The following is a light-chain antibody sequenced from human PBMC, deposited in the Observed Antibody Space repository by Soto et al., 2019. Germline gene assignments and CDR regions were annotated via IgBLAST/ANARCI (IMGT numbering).Light chain of an antibody. CDR2: DVS. Sequence: QSAVTQPPPGSGSPRQAAPISCTGTSSDVGSYSRVSWYQQPPGTAPKLMIYDVSNRPSGVPDRFSGSKSGNTASLTISGLQAEDEADYYCSSYTSSSTYVFGTGTKVTVL. J-gene: IGLJ1*01. CDR3: SSYTSSSTYV. CDR1: SSDVGSYSR. V-gene: IGLV2-18*02.